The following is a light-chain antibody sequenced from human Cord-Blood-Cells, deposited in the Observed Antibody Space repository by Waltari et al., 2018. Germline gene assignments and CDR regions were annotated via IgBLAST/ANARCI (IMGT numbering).Light chain of an antibody. CDR1: SSDVGSYNL. Sequence: QSPLTQPASVSGSPGQSITISCTGTSSDVGSYNLVSWYQQHPGKAPKLMIYEGSKRHSGVSKRFSGSKSDNTAYLTIAGLHAEHDADYYCCSYAGSSTWVFGGETKLTVL. V-gene: IGLV2-23*01. CDR2: EGS. J-gene: IGLJ3*02. CDR3: CSYAGSSTWV.